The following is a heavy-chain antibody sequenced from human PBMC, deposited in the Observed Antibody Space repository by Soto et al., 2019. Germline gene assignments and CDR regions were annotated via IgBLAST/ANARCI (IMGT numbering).Heavy chain of an antibody. J-gene: IGHJ4*01. V-gene: IGHV3-72*01. Sequence: EVQLVESGGGLVQPGGSQRVSCAASGFTFSDHDMDWVRQAPGKGLEWVGRIRNTANSYTTDYAASVKGRFTISRDDSKDSLYIPMNSLKTEDTAIYYCARNSAKGASFDYWGHGTLATVSS. CDR1: GFTFSDHD. CDR3: ARNSAKGASFDY. D-gene: IGHD1-26*01. CDR2: IRNTANSYTT.